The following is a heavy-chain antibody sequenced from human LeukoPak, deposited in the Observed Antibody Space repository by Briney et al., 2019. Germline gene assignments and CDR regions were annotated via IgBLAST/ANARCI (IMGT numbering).Heavy chain of an antibody. J-gene: IGHJ5*02. D-gene: IGHD6-6*01. Sequence: GGSLRLSCAASGFTFDDYAMHWVRQAPGKGLEWVSGTNWDGAKRGYADSVEGRFTISRDNATNSLYLQMDSLRPEDTALYYCAKGSVAARPGWFDPWGQGTLVTVSS. CDR1: GFTFDDYA. CDR2: TNWDGAKR. V-gene: IGHV3-9*01. CDR3: AKGSVAARPGWFDP.